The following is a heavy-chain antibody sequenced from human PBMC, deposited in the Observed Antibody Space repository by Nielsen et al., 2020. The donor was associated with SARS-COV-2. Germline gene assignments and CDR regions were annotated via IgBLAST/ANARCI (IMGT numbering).Heavy chain of an antibody. CDR1: GGSMSSYY. V-gene: IGHV4-34*01. CDR2: INDSGST. J-gene: IGHJ4*02. CDR3: ARGRTEGGTNDY. D-gene: IGHD1-1*01. Sequence: GSLRLSCTVSGGSMSSYYWSWIRQPPGKGLEWIGEINDSGSTNYHPSFKSRVTISLHTSKNQFSLKLTSVTAADTAVYYCARGRTEGGTNDYWGQGTLVTVSS.